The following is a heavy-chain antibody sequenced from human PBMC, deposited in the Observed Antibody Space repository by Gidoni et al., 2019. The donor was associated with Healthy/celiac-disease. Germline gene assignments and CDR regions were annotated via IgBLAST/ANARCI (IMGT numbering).Heavy chain of an antibody. D-gene: IGHD2-15*01. CDR2: INPNSGGT. V-gene: IGHV1-2*04. CDR3: ARDASIGYCSGGSCYYYYMDV. CDR1: GYTFTGYY. Sequence: QVQLVQSGAEVKKRGASVQVSCKASGYTFTGYYMLWVRQAPGQGLEWMGWINPNSGGTNYAQKFQGWVTMTRDTSISTAYMELSRLRSDDTAVYYCARDASIGYCSGGSCYYYYMDVWGKRDHGHRLL. J-gene: IGHJ6*03.